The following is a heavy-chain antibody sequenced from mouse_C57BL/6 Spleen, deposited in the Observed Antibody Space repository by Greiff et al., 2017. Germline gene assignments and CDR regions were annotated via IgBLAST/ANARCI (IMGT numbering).Heavy chain of an antibody. V-gene: IGHV1-64*01. CDR3: ARNGTVGYFDV. CDR2: IHPNSGST. Sequence: QVQLQQPGAELVKPGASVKLSCKASGYTFTSYWMHWVKQRPGQGLEWIGMIHPNSGSTNYNEKFKSKATLTVDKSSSTAYMQLSSLTSEDTAVYYCARNGTVGYFDVWGTGTTVTVSS. J-gene: IGHJ1*03. D-gene: IGHD1-1*01. CDR1: GYTFTSYW.